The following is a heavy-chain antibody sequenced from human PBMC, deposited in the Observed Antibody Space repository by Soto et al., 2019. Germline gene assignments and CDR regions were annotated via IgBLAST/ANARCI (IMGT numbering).Heavy chain of an antibody. D-gene: IGHD3-10*01. J-gene: IGHJ4*02. CDR2: IYWDDDK. Sequence: QITLKESGPPLVRPTQTLTLTCTFSGFSLTTSGVGVGWIRQPPGKALEWLAVIYWDDDKRYSSSLKSRLTITKDTSKNQVVLTMTNMDPVDTATYYCAHHPCYGLGSYSFDYWGQGTLVTVSS. V-gene: IGHV2-5*02. CDR3: AHHPCYGLGSYSFDY. CDR1: GFSLTTSGVG.